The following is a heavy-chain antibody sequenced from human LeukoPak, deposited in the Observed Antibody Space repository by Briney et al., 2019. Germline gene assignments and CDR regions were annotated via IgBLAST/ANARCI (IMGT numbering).Heavy chain of an antibody. CDR2: IYYSGST. CDR3: ARDLEGYCSSTSCHYYYYYYYMDG. V-gene: IGHV4-39*07. D-gene: IGHD2-2*01. CDR1: GGSISSSSYY. Sequence: SETLSLTCTVSGGSISSSSYYWGWIRQPPGKGLEWIGSIYYSGSTYYNPSLKSRVTISVDTSKNQFSLKLSSVTAADTAVYYCARDLEGYCSSTSCHYYYYYYYMDGWGKGTTVTVS. J-gene: IGHJ6*03.